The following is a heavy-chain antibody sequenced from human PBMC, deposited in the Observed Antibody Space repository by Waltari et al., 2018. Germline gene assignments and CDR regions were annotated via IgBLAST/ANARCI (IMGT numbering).Heavy chain of an antibody. D-gene: IGHD2-2*02. CDR1: GYSISNGYY. CDR3: ARVRRYCSSSSCYSIDY. CDR2: IYGSGRT. Sequence: QVQLQESGPGLVKASETLSLTCSVSGYSISNGYYWGWIRQPPGQGLEWSGSIYGSGRTYYNPSLKSRVTISVDTSKNQFSLKLSSVTAADTAVYYCARVRRYCSSSSCYSIDYWGQGTLVTVSS. J-gene: IGHJ4*02. V-gene: IGHV4-38-2*02.